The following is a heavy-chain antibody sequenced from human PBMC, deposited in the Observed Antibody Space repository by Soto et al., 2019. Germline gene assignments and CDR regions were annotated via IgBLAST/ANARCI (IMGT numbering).Heavy chain of an antibody. Sequence: GGSLRLSCAASGFTFTRYSMNWVRQAPGKGLEWVSSISSTTNYIYYGDSMKGRFTISRDNSKNTLYLQMNSLRPEDTAVYYCARGGGGYYYYGMDVWGQGTTVTVSS. D-gene: IGHD2-15*01. CDR3: ARGGGGYYYYGMDV. V-gene: IGHV3-21*01. J-gene: IGHJ6*02. CDR2: ISSTTNYI. CDR1: GFTFTRYS.